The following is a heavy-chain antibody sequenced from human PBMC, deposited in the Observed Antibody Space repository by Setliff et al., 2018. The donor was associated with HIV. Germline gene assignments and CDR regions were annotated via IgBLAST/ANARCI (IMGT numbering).Heavy chain of an antibody. CDR2: TPYRGRT. J-gene: IGHJ2*01. CDR1: GDSIVFDDSTRSYH. CDR3: ARVFYDSGGFFTTAGPLYLDL. V-gene: IGHV4-39*07. Sequence: SETLSLTCRLSGDSIVFDDSTRSYHCSWIRQPPGKGLEWIGSTPYRGRTNYNPSLRSRVTISIDTSKNQFYVNLFSVTAADTAIYYCARVFYDSGGFFTTAGPLYLDLWGRGTLVTVSS. D-gene: IGHD3-22*01.